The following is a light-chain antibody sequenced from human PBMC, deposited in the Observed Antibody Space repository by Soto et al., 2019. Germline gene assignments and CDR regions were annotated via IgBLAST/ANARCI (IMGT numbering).Light chain of an antibody. CDR1: QDIANY. V-gene: IGKV1-33*01. J-gene: IGKJ5*01. CDR3: QQYDSLPIT. CDR2: AAS. Sequence: IHMTQSPSSLSASVGYSITITCRASQDIANYLYWYQQKPGKAPKLLIYAASTLDRGVPSRFTGSGSGTRFTFTISSLQPEDIETYYCQQYDSLPITFGQGTRLEIK.